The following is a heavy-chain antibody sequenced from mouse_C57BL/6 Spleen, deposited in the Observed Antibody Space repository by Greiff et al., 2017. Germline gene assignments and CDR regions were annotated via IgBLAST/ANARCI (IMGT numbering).Heavy chain of an antibody. CDR1: GYTFTSYW. V-gene: IGHV1-50*01. CDR2: IDPSDSYT. D-gene: IGHD2-3*01. Sequence: QVQLQQPGAELVKPGASVKLSCKASGYTFTSYWMQWVKQRPGQGLEWIGEIDPSDSYTNYNQKFKGKATLTVDTSSSTAYMQLSSLTSEDSAVYYCARALDVHGAYWGQGTLVTVSA. J-gene: IGHJ3*01. CDR3: ARALDVHGAY.